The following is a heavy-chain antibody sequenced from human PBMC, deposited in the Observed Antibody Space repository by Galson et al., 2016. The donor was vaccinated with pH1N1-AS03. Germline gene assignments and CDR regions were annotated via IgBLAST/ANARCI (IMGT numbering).Heavy chain of an antibody. CDR1: GFIFSSYE. CDR3: AKSPGYCSAGSCSDQGYFDY. Sequence: SLRLSCAASGFIFSSYEMNWVRQAPGKGLEWVSYIDSSGDNKDYADSVKGRFSISRDNAKKTLNLQMNSLRGGDTALYYCAKSPGYCSAGSCSDQGYFDYWGPGTLVTVSP. CDR2: IDSSGDNK. J-gene: IGHJ4*02. V-gene: IGHV3-48*03. D-gene: IGHD2-15*01.